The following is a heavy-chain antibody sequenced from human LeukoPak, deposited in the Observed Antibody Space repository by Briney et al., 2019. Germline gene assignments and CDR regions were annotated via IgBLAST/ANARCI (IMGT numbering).Heavy chain of an antibody. CDR3: VRDQYCGGDCYSDYYYGMDV. CDR2: ISSTSSYK. CDR1: GFTFNIYS. D-gene: IGHD2-21*02. V-gene: IGHV3-21*01. Sequence: GGSLRLSCAASGFTFNIYSMSWVRQAPGKGLEWVSSISSTSSYKYYADSLKGRFTISRDNAKHSLFLQMNSLRAEDTAVYFCVRDQYCGGDCYSDYYYGMDVWGQGTTVIVSS. J-gene: IGHJ6*02.